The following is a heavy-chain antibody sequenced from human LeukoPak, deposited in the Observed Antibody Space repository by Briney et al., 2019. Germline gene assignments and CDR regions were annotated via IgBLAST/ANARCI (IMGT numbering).Heavy chain of an antibody. CDR3: ARRAGAYSHPYDY. CDR1: GFTFSLYG. J-gene: IGHJ4*02. CDR2: IWYDGSNK. D-gene: IGHD4/OR15-4a*01. Sequence: GGSLRLSCAASGFTFSLYGMHWFRQAPGMGLEWVTFIWYDGSNKYYADSVKGRLTISRDNSKNTLYLQMNSLRAEDTAVYYCARRAGAYSHPYDYWGQGTLVTVSS. V-gene: IGHV3-33*01.